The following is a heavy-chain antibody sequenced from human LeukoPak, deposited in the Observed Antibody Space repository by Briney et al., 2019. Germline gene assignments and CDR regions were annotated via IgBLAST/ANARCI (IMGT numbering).Heavy chain of an antibody. CDR2: IQSTTNGGTP. CDR3: TSGVGTLDY. CDR1: GFTFINAW. Sequence: GGSLRLSCAASGFTFINAWMTWVRQAPGKGLEWVGRIQSTTNGGTPDYATPVKGRFTISRDDSKNTLYLQMNSLKTEDTAVSYCTSGVGTLDYWGQGALVTVSS. J-gene: IGHJ4*02. V-gene: IGHV3-15*01. D-gene: IGHD1-14*01.